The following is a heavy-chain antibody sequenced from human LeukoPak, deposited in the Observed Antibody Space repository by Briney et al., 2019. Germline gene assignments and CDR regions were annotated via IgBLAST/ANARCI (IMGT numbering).Heavy chain of an antibody. J-gene: IGHJ4*02. D-gene: IGHD2-2*01. CDR3: AKGRGDGLNIVVVPAWQTSHITSIYYFDY. CDR2: ISGSGGST. CDR1: GFTVSSNY. V-gene: IGHV3-23*01. Sequence: GGSLRLSCAASGFTVSSNYMSWVRQAPGKGLEWVSAISGSGGSTYYADSVKGRFTISRDNSKNTLYLQMNSLRAEDTAVYYCAKGRGDGLNIVVVPAWQTSHITSIYYFDYWGQGTLVTVSS.